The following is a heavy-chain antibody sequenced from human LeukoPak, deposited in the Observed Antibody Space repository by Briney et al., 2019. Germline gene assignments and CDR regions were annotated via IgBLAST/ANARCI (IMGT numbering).Heavy chain of an antibody. CDR2: ISSGGTFM. V-gene: IGHV3-21*01. D-gene: IGHD1-1*01. J-gene: IGHJ4*02. CDR1: GFTFSCYS. Sequence: GGSLRLSCAASGFTFSCYSINWVRQAPGKGLEWVSSISSGGTFMYYADSVKGRFTISRDNAKKSVFLQMNSRRAEDSAVYYCAREPTGDYWGQGMLVTVSS. CDR3: AREPTGDY.